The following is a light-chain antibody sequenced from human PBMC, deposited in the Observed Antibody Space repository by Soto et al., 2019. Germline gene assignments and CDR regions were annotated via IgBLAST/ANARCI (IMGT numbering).Light chain of an antibody. V-gene: IGKV1-39*01. Sequence: DIQMTQSASPLSASVGDRATITCRASQSISIYLNWYQQKPGKAPNLLIYGASNLQSGVPSRFSGSGSETDFTLTISSLQPEDVATFYCQQSYIIPWTFGQGTKVDIK. CDR2: GAS. CDR3: QQSYIIPWT. J-gene: IGKJ1*01. CDR1: QSISIY.